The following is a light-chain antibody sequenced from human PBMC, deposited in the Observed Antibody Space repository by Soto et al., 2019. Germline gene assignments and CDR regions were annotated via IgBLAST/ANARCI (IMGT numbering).Light chain of an antibody. CDR2: GAY. Sequence: DIVMTQSPVTLSLSPGERATVSCRASESVGSALAWYQQKPGQAPRLLIYGAYTRATGVSARVSGSGSGTEFTLTISGLQSEDLAVYHCRQYINCPRTFGQGTKVEIK. V-gene: IGKV3-15*01. CDR3: RQYINCPRT. CDR1: ESVGSA. J-gene: IGKJ1*01.